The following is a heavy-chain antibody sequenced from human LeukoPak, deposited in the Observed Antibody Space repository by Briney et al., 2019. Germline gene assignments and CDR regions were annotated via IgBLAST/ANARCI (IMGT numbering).Heavy chain of an antibody. Sequence: GGSLRLPCAASGFTFSSYSMHWVRQAPGKGLEWVSSISSSSSYIYYADSVKGRFTISRDNAKNSLYLHMNSLRAEDSAVYYCARDPLPVTMIVVVNYSDYWGQGTLVTVSS. CDR1: GFTFSSYS. CDR2: ISSSSSYI. V-gene: IGHV3-21*01. CDR3: ARDPLPVTMIVVVNYSDY. J-gene: IGHJ4*02. D-gene: IGHD3-22*01.